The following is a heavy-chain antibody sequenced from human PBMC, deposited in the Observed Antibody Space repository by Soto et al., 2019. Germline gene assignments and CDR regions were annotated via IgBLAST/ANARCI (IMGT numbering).Heavy chain of an antibody. Sequence: PSETLSLTCTVSGGSISSYYWSWIRQPPGKGLEWIGYIYYSGSTNYNPSLKSRVTISVDTSKNQFSLKLSSVTAADTAVYCCARGGTDCSGGSCYSQNTVFDYWGQGTLVTVSS. CDR2: IYYSGST. D-gene: IGHD2-15*01. V-gene: IGHV4-59*01. J-gene: IGHJ4*02. CDR1: GGSISSYY. CDR3: ARGGTDCSGGSCYSQNTVFDY.